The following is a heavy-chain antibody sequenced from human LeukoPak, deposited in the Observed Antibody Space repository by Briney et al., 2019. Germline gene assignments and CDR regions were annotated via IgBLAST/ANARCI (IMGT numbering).Heavy chain of an antibody. J-gene: IGHJ6*03. V-gene: IGHV1-2*02. CDR3: ARSAPRYVYDYVWGRTAYYYYMDV. CDR2: INPNSGGT. CDR1: GYTFTGYY. Sequence: ASVKVSCKASGYTFTGYYMHWVRQAPGQGLEWMGWINPNSGGTNYAQKFQGRVTMTRDTSISTAYMELSRLRSDDTAVYYCARSAPRYVYDYVWGRTAYYYYMDVWGKGTTVTISS. D-gene: IGHD3-16*01.